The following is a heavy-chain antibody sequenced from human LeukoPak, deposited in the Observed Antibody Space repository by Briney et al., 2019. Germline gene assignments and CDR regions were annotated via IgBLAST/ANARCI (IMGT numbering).Heavy chain of an antibody. J-gene: IGHJ4*02. D-gene: IGHD2-21*02. V-gene: IGHV3-48*01. Sequence: GGSLRLSCAAPGFAISDYSMNWVRQVPGKGLEWVSYISSSSNKVYYADSVKGRFTISRDNAKNSLFLQMNSLRADDTAVYYCARNFCCGGDCAISYFDYWGQGTLVTVSS. CDR3: ARNFCCGGDCAISYFDY. CDR1: GFAISDYS. CDR2: ISSSSNKV.